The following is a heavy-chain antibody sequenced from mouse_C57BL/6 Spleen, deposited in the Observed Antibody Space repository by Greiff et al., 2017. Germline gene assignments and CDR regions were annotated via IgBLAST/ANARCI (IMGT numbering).Heavy chain of an antibody. CDR3: ARGGAYGNYEEGAMDY. CDR1: GYTFTSYW. V-gene: IGHV1-72*01. Sequence: QVQLQQPGAELVKPGASVKLSCKASGYTFTSYWMQWVKQRPGQGLEWIGRIDPNSGGTKYNEKFKSKATLTVDKPSSTAYMQLSSLTSEDSAVYYCARGGAYGNYEEGAMDYWGQGTSVTVSS. J-gene: IGHJ4*01. CDR2: IDPNSGGT. D-gene: IGHD2-1*01.